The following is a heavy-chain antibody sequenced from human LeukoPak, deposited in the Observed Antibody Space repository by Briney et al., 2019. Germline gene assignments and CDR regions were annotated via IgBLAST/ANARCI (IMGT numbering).Heavy chain of an antibody. J-gene: IGHJ4*02. D-gene: IGHD6-25*01. Sequence: SETLSLTCTVSGDSISRSTYYWAWIRQPPGKGLEWIGSVYYGRSPYFNPSLESRATISVDTSKNHFSLKMSSVTAADTAVCYCARSSGTGTFSYWGQGTLVTVSS. CDR3: ARSSGTGTFSY. CDR1: GDSISRSTYY. CDR2: VYYGRSP. V-gene: IGHV4-39*02.